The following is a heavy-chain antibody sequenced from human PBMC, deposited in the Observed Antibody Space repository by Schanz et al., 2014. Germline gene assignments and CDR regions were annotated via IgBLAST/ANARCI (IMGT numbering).Heavy chain of an antibody. CDR3: ARDGYSVVVISPTESFDI. CDR1: GFGFSSYS. Sequence: EVQLVESGGGVVQPGRSLRLSCAASGFGFSSYSMNWVRQAPGKGLEWVSAISGSGGSTYYADSVKGRFTISRDNSRNTLYLQMNSLRAEDTAVYYCARDGYSVVVISPTESFDIWGQGTMVTVSP. CDR2: ISGSGGST. V-gene: IGHV3-23*04. D-gene: IGHD2-21*01. J-gene: IGHJ3*02.